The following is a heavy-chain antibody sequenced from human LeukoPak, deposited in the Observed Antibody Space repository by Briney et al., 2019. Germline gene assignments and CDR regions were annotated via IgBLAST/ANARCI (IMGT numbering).Heavy chain of an antibody. CDR1: GFTSSVFG. J-gene: IGHJ6*02. CDR3: ARGVDYAMDV. Sequence: GGSLTLSCAVSGFTSSVFGMDWVRQAPGEGLVWVSYLDTTGTVTTHTVSVKGRFTIYRAIAKNTLHLEMHSLKAQDTGIYYCARGVDYAMDVWGQGTAVTVS. CDR2: LDTTGTVT. V-gene: IGHV3-74*01.